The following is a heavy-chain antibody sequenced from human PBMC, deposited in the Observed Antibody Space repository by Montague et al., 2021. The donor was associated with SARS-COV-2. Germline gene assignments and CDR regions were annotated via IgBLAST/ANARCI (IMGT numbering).Heavy chain of an antibody. CDR2: IYYSGST. J-gene: IGHJ6*02. V-gene: IGHV4-31*03. Sequence: TLSLTCTVSGGSISSGGYYWSWIRQHPGKGLEWIGYIYYSGSTYYNPSLKSRVTISVDTSKNQFSLKLSSVTAADTAVYYCAREGGLRYFDWLLRSDYYYYGMDVGGQGTTVTVSS. CDR1: GGSISSGGYY. D-gene: IGHD3-9*01. CDR3: AREGGLRYFDWLLRSDYYYYGMDV.